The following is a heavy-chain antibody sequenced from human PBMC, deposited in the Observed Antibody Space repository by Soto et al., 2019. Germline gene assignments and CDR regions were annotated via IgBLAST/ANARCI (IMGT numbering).Heavy chain of an antibody. Sequence: GGSLRLSCAASGFTFSSYAMHWVRQAPGKGLEWVAVISYDGSNKYYADSVKGRFTISRDNSKNTLYLQMNSLRAEDTAVYYCARDGMVRGVIIHNLDYWGQGTLVTVSS. D-gene: IGHD3-10*01. V-gene: IGHV3-30-3*01. CDR2: ISYDGSNK. CDR1: GFTFSSYA. CDR3: ARDGMVRGVIIHNLDY. J-gene: IGHJ4*02.